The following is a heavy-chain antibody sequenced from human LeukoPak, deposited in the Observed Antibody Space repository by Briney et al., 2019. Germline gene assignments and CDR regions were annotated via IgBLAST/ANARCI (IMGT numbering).Heavy chain of an antibody. Sequence: ASVKVSCKASGYTFTNYAVHWVRQAPGQRFEWMGWINAANGHTKYSQEFQDRITITRDTFATTAYMELSNLRSEDMALYYCARGRGPPNSNRDFYYYYYMDVWGTGTTVTISS. CDR3: ARGRGPPNSNRDFYYYYYMDV. CDR2: INAANGHT. D-gene: IGHD6-13*01. J-gene: IGHJ6*03. CDR1: GYTFTNYA. V-gene: IGHV1-3*03.